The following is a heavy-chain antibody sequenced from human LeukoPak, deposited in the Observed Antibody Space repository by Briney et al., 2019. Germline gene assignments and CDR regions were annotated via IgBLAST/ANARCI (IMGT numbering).Heavy chain of an antibody. Sequence: GASVKVSCKASGYTFTGYYMHWVRQAPGQGLEWMGWISGYNGNTKYAQNLQGRVTMTTDTFTSTAYMELRSLRSDDTAVYYCARLDRSGAFDYWGQGTLVTVSS. V-gene: IGHV1-18*04. CDR3: ARLDRSGAFDY. D-gene: IGHD3-22*01. CDR2: ISGYNGNT. J-gene: IGHJ4*02. CDR1: GYTFTGYY.